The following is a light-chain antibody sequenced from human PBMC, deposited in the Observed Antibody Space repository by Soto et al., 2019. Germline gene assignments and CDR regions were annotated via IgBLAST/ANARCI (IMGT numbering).Light chain of an antibody. CDR1: SSNIGARYD. CDR2: ITD. Sequence: QSVLTQPPSVSGAPGQRVTISCTGSSSNIGARYDVHWYQQVPGAAPELLIYITDNRPSGVPDRFSGSKSGTSASLAITGLQAEDEADYYCQSYDTSLGGSVFGGGTKLTVL. V-gene: IGLV1-40*01. CDR3: QSYDTSLGGSV. J-gene: IGLJ2*01.